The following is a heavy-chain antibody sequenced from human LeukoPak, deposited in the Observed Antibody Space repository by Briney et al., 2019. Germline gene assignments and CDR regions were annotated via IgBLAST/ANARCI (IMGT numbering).Heavy chain of an antibody. Sequence: PSETLSLTCAVYGGSFSGYYWSWIRQPPGKGLEWIGEINHSGSTSYNPSLKSRVTISVDTSKNQFSLKLSSVTAADTAVYYCARLGSWGGVAAISAVGGPHVDYWGQGTLVTVSS. CDR1: GGSFSGYY. CDR3: ARLGSWGGVAAISAVGGPHVDY. CDR2: INHSGST. J-gene: IGHJ4*02. D-gene: IGHD2-15*01. V-gene: IGHV4-34*01.